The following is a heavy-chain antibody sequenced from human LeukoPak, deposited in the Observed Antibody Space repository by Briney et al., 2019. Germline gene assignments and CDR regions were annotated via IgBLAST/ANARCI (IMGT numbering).Heavy chain of an antibody. J-gene: IGHJ4*02. V-gene: IGHV1-18*01. Sequence: GASVTVSCTASGYTFTTYGISWVRQAPGQGLEWMGWISAYNGNTNYAQKLQGRVTMTTDTSTSTAYMELRSLRSDDTAVYHCARQCGSLCPFDYWGQGTLVTVSS. CDR2: ISAYNGNT. D-gene: IGHD1-26*01. CDR3: ARQCGSLCPFDY. CDR1: GYTFTTYG.